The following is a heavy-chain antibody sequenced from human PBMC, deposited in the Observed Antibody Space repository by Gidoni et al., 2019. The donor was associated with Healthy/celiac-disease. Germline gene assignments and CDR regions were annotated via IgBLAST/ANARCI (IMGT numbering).Heavy chain of an antibody. J-gene: IGHJ4*02. V-gene: IGHV4-34*01. Sequence: QVQLQQWGAGRWKPSETLSLTCAAYGGSCSGYYWSWIRQPPGKGLEWIGEINHSGSTNYNPSLKSRVTISVDTSKNQFSLKLSSVTAADTAVYYCARCRITIFGVVISPFDYWGQGTLVTVSS. CDR2: INHSGST. D-gene: IGHD3-3*01. CDR1: GGSCSGYY. CDR3: ARCRITIFGVVISPFDY.